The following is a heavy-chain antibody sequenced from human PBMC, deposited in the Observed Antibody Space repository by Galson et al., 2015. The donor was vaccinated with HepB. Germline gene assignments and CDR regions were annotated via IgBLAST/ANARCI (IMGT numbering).Heavy chain of an antibody. D-gene: IGHD6-19*01. CDR2: IYSGGST. Sequence: SLRLSCAASGFTVSSNYMSWVRQAPGKGLEWVSVIYSGGSTYYADSVKGRFTISRDNSKNTLYLQMNSLRAEDTAVYYCARDEEQWLVGLGRYYYGMDVWGQGTTVTVSS. J-gene: IGHJ6*02. CDR1: GFTVSSNY. V-gene: IGHV3-66*01. CDR3: ARDEEQWLVGLGRYYYGMDV.